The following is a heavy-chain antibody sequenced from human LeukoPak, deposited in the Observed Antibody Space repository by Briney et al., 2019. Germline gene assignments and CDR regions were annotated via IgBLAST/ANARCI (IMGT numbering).Heavy chain of an antibody. V-gene: IGHV1-18*01. CDR2: ISAYNGNT. J-gene: IGHJ4*02. D-gene: IGHD5-18*01. CDR3: ARDPQRDSYGVVEFDY. CDR1: GYTFTSYG. Sequence: ASVKVSCKASGYTFTSYGISWVRQAPGQGLEWMGWISAYNGNTNYAQKLQGRVTMTTDTSTSTAYMEPRSLRSDDTAVYYCARDPQRDSYGVVEFDYWGQGTLVTVSS.